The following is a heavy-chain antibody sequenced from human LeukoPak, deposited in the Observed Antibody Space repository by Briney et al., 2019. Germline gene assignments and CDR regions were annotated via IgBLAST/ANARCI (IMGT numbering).Heavy chain of an antibody. D-gene: IGHD4-23*01. CDR2: ISYGGSNK. J-gene: IGHJ4*02. CDR1: GFTFSSYG. Sequence: GRSLRLSCAGSGFTFSSYGMHWVRQAPGKGLEWVAVISYGGSNKYYADSVKGRFTISRDNSNNTLYLQMNSLRAEDTAVYYCAKEYYGGNSQYYFDYWGQGTLATVSP. CDR3: AKEYYGGNSQYYFDY. V-gene: IGHV3-30*18.